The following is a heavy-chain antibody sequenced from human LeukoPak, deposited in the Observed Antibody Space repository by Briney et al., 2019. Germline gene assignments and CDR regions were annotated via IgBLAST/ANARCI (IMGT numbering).Heavy chain of an antibody. Sequence: ASVKVSCKASGYTFTSYDINWVRQATGQGLEWMGWINPNSGGTNYAQKFQGRVTMTRDTSISTAYMELSRLRSDDTAVYYCARGTTVTNIVVVPAAFDYGGQGTLVTVSS. CDR3: ARGTTVTNIVVVPAAFDY. V-gene: IGHV1-2*02. J-gene: IGHJ4*02. CDR2: INPNSGGT. CDR1: GYTFTSYD. D-gene: IGHD2-2*01.